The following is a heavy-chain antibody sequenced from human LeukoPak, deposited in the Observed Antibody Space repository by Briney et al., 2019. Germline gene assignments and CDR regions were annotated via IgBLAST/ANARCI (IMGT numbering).Heavy chain of an antibody. CDR2: INPSGGST. CDR3: ATLEAAQDDYGDCILDY. CDR1: GYTFTSYY. J-gene: IGHJ4*02. D-gene: IGHD4-17*01. Sequence: ASVKVSCKASGYTFTSYYMHWVRQAPGQGLEWMGIINPSGGSTSYAQKFQGRVTMTRDTSTSTVYMELSSLRSEDTAVYYCATLEAAQDDYGDCILDYWGQGTLVTVSS. V-gene: IGHV1-46*01.